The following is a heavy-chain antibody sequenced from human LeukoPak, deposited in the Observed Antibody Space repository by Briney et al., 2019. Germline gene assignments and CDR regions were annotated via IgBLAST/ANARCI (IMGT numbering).Heavy chain of an antibody. CDR2: LIDTGGST. CDR3: AKDGGQDLAVFYMYD. Sequence: GGSLRLSCAASGFTFSSYAMSWVRQAPGKGLEWVSRLIDTGGSTYYAGSVKGRFTISRDNSKNTVYLQMNSLRAEDTAVYYCAKDGGQDLAVFYMYDWPKGTTVTVSS. CDR1: GFTFSSYA. V-gene: IGHV3-23*01. D-gene: IGHD6-19*01. J-gene: IGHJ6*03.